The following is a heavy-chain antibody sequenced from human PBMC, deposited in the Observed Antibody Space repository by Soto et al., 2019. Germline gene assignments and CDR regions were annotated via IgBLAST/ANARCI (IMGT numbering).Heavy chain of an antibody. CDR1: GDSISRGDYY. D-gene: IGHD3-10*01. CDR3: AREDYYYGSGSYYH. CDR2: IYYSGST. Sequence: PSETLSLTCTVSGDSISRGDYYWTWIRQPPGKGLEWIGYIYYSGSTYYNPSLKSRVTISADTSKNQFSLKLSSVTAADTAVYYCAREDYYYGSGSYYHWGQRTLVTVS. V-gene: IGHV4-30-4*01. J-gene: IGHJ5*02.